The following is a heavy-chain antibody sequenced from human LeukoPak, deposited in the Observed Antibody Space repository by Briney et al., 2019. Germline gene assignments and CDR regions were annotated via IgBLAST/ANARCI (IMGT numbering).Heavy chain of an antibody. CDR3: ARVWGSSWPYYFDY. Sequence: SETLSHTCAVYGGSFSGYYWSWIRQPPGKGLEWIGEINHSGSTNYNPSLKSRVTISVDTSKNQFSLKLSSVTAADTAVYYCARVWGSSWPYYFDYWGQGTLVTVSS. J-gene: IGHJ4*02. D-gene: IGHD6-13*01. CDR2: INHSGST. V-gene: IGHV4-34*01. CDR1: GGSFSGYY.